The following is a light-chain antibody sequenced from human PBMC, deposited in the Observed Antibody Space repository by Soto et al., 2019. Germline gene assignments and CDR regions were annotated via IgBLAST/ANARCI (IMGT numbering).Light chain of an antibody. CDR2: DAS. J-gene: IGKJ3*01. V-gene: IGKV1-33*01. Sequence: DIQMTQSPSSLSASVGARVTITCQSSQHISTYLNLFQQKPGKAPALLIYDASNLVPGVPSRFSGRGSWPDFTFNILSLKPEDIATDSCKQYDDLPTTFGPGTKVDIK. CDR1: QHISTY. CDR3: KQYDDLPTT.